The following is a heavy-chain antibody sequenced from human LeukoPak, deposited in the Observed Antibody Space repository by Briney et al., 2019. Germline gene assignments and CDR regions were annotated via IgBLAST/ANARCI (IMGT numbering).Heavy chain of an antibody. CDR2: ISGSGGST. CDR3: ARDSPPIVATTRSFDY. CDR1: GFTFSSYG. V-gene: IGHV3-23*01. Sequence: GGSLRLSCAASGFTFSSYGMSWVRQAPGKGLEWVSAISGSGGSTYYADSVKGRFTISRDNAKNSLYLQMNSLRAEDTAVYYCARDSPPIVATTRSFDYWGQGTLVTVSS. D-gene: IGHD5-12*01. J-gene: IGHJ4*02.